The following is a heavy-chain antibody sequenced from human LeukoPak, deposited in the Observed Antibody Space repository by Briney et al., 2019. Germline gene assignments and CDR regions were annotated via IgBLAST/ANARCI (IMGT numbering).Heavy chain of an antibody. J-gene: IGHJ4*02. CDR2: IYYSGST. D-gene: IGHD4-11*01. CDR3: ARQGPLTTAVTTRTNPFDY. CDR1: GGSISISY. Sequence: SETLSLTCTVSGGSISISYWSWIRQPPRNGLEWIGYIYYSGSTNYNPSLKSRVTISVDTSKNQFSLKLNSVTAADTAVYYCARQGPLTTAVTTRTNPFDYWGQGTLVTVSS. V-gene: IGHV4-59*08.